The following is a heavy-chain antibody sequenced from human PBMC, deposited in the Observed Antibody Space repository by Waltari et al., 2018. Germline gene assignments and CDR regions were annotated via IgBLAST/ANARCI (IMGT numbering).Heavy chain of an antibody. Sequence: QVQLVQSGAEVKKPGASVKVSCKASGYTFTGYYMHWVRQAPGQGLEWMGWINPNSGGTNDAQKFQGRVTMTRDTSISTAYMELSRLRSDDTAVYYCARAQVATDFHFDYWGQGTLVTVSS. V-gene: IGHV1-2*02. D-gene: IGHD5-12*01. CDR1: GYTFTGYY. J-gene: IGHJ4*02. CDR2: INPNSGGT. CDR3: ARAQVATDFHFDY.